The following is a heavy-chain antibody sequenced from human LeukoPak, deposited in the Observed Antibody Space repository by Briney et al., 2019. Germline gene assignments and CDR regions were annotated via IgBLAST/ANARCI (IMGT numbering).Heavy chain of an antibody. CDR1: GFTFSSSG. Sequence: PGGSLRLSCAASGFTFSSSGMHWVRQAPGKGLEWVAFIQYDGSNEQYADSVKGRFTISRDNSKNTVYLQMNSLRAEDTAVYYCAKDTIFEVVIKGNDVFDIWGQGTMVSVSS. V-gene: IGHV3-30*02. CDR3: AKDTIFEVVIKGNDVFDI. CDR2: IQYDGSNE. J-gene: IGHJ3*02. D-gene: IGHD3-3*01.